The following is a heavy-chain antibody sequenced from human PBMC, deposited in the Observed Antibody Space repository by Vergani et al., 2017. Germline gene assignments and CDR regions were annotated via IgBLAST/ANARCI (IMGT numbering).Heavy chain of an antibody. J-gene: IGHJ4*02. D-gene: IGHD3-10*01. CDR3: ARWGVRDMSFDF. Sequence: QVQLVQSGSDLRKPGASVTLSCKASGYSFVNYAINWLRQAPGHGLEWMGWINTLTRSVIYAKGFTGRFVFSLDTSVSTAYLHISSLKPEDSAVYYCARWGVRDMSFDFWGPGALVTVSS. V-gene: IGHV7-4-1*02. CDR1: GYSFVNYA. CDR2: INTLTRSV.